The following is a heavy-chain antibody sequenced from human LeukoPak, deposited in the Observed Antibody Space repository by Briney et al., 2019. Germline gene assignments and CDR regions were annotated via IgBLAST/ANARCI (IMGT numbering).Heavy chain of an antibody. Sequence: SVKVSCKASGGTFSSYAISWVRQAPGQGLEWMGGIIPIFGTANYAQKFQGRVTITTDESTSTAYMELSSLRSEDTAVYYCARSDYSNSASYYYYYMGIWGKGTTVTVSS. CDR2: IIPIFGTA. D-gene: IGHD4-11*01. CDR3: ARSDYSNSASYYYYYMGI. CDR1: GGTFSSYA. V-gene: IGHV1-69*05. J-gene: IGHJ6*03.